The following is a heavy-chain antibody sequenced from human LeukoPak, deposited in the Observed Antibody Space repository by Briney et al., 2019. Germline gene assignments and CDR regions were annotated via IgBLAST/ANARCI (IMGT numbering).Heavy chain of an antibody. D-gene: IGHD1-26*01. CDR3: ARGQWEGGTMFDS. CDR1: GFTVSSNY. J-gene: IGHJ5*01. CDR2: IYSGGST. V-gene: IGHV3-66*01. Sequence: GGSLRLSCTSSGFTVSSNYMTWVRQAPGKGLEWVSVIYSGGSTYYADSVKGRFTISRDNSKNTLYLQMDNVRAEDTAAYYCARGQWEGGTMFDSWGQGTLVTVSS.